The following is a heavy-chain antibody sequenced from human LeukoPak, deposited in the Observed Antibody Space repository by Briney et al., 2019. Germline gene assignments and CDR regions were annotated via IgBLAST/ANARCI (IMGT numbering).Heavy chain of an antibody. CDR2: IIPIFGTA. CDR1: GGTFSSYA. CDR3: ARVGCSSTSCYTGSFDY. D-gene: IGHD2-2*02. V-gene: IGHV1-69*13. Sequence: ASVKVSCKASGGTFSSYAISWVRQAPGQGLEWMGGIIPIFGTANYAQKFQGRVTITADESTSTAYMELSSLRSEDTAVYYCARVGCSSTSCYTGSFDYWGQGTLVTVSS. J-gene: IGHJ4*02.